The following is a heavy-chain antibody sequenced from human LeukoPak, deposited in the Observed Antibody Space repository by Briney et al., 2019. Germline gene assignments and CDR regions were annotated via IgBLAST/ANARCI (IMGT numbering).Heavy chain of an antibody. V-gene: IGHV4-39*07. CDR3: ARGDNTIGWFDY. J-gene: IGHJ4*02. Sequence: SSETLSLTCTVSGGSISSSSYYWGWIRQPPGKGLEWIGSIYYSGSTYYNPSLKSRVTISVDTSKNQFSLRLTSVTAADTAVYYCARGDNTIGWFDYWGQGTLVTVSS. D-gene: IGHD3-16*01. CDR1: GGSISSSSYY. CDR2: IYYSGST.